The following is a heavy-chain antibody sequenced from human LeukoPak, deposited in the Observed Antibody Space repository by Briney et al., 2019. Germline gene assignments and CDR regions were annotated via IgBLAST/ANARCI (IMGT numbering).Heavy chain of an antibody. CDR3: ARGGYYYDSSGYYSFDY. Sequence: PSETLSLTCAVSGGSISSHDWWIWVRQPPGKGLEWIGEIFHSGSTNYNPSLKSRVTISVDTSKNQFSLKLSSVTAADTAVYYCARGGYYYDSSGYYSFDYWGQGTLVTVSS. D-gene: IGHD3-22*01. CDR2: IFHSGST. V-gene: IGHV4-4*02. CDR1: GGSISSHDW. J-gene: IGHJ4*02.